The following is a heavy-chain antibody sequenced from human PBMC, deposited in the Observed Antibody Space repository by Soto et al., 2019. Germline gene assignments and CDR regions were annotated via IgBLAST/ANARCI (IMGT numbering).Heavy chain of an antibody. V-gene: IGHV3-48*03. J-gene: IGHJ6*02. D-gene: IGHD6-25*01. CDR2: ISSSGGSI. CDR3: ARQSKCGRLLYGMDV. Sequence: EVQLVESGGGLVQPGGSLRVSCAASGFTFSSYEMNWVRQAPGKGLEWVSYISSSGGSIYYADSVRGRFTISRDNAKNSLYLQMNSLRAEDTALYYCARQSKCGRLLYGMDVWGQGTTVIVSS. CDR1: GFTFSSYE.